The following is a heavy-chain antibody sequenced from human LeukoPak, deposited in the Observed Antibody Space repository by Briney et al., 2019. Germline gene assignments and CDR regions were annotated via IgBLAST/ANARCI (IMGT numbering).Heavy chain of an antibody. J-gene: IGHJ4*02. CDR1: GFTFSDYY. Sequence: KPGGSLRLSCAASGFTFSDYYMSWIRQAPGKGLEWVSYISSSGGTIYYADSVKGRFTISRDNAKNSPYLQMNSLRAEDTAVYYCAREYPMVRGVYYWGQGTLVTVSS. CDR2: ISSSGGTI. CDR3: AREYPMVRGVYY. V-gene: IGHV3-11*04. D-gene: IGHD3-10*01.